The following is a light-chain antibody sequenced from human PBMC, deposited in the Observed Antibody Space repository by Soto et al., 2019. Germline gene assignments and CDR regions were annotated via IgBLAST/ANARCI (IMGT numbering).Light chain of an antibody. CDR1: QSIKNW. CDR3: QQYDDYPLT. Sequence: DVQMTHSSSSVSASVGDSVTITFRASQSIKNWLAWYQQKPGTAPKFLIYDASTLESGVPSRFSGSGSGTEFTLTISSLQADDFATYFCQQYDDYPLTFGGGTKVDIK. J-gene: IGKJ4*01. CDR2: DAS. V-gene: IGKV1-5*01.